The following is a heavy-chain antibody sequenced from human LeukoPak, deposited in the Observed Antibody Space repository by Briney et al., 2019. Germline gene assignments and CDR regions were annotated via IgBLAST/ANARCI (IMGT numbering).Heavy chain of an antibody. V-gene: IGHV1-18*01. CDR3: ARWEYCSSTSCYDESETFDY. Sequence: RASVKVSCKASGYTFTSYGISWVRQAPGQGLEWMGWISAYNGNANYAHKYQGSVTMTTDTSTSTAYLELRSLRSDDTAVYYCARWEYCSSTSCYDESETFDYWGQGTLVTVSS. CDR1: GYTFTSYG. CDR2: ISAYNGNA. J-gene: IGHJ4*02. D-gene: IGHD2-2*01.